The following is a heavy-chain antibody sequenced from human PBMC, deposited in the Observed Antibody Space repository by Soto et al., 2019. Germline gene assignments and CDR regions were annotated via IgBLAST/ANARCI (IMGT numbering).Heavy chain of an antibody. CDR3: ARSPRSSPYFDF. CDR2: IYPGDHET. D-gene: IGHD6-13*01. CDR1: GYSFTSYW. Sequence: GESLKISCKGSGYSFTSYWIAWVRQMHGQGLEWMGIIYPGDHETRYSPSFLGKVTISAETSINTAYLQWSSLEASDSAFYFCARSPRSSPYFDFWGQGALVTVSS. J-gene: IGHJ4*02. V-gene: IGHV5-51*01.